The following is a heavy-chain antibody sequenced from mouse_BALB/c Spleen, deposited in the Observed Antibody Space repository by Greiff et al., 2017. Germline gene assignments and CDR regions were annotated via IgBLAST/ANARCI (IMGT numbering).Heavy chain of an antibody. CDR3: ARDYGSSSFDD. Sequence: VQLQQSGAELVKPGASVKLSCTASGFNIKDTYMHWVKQRPEQGLEWIGRIDPANGNTKYDPKFQGKATITADTSSNTAYLQLSSLTSEDTAVYYYARDYGSSSFDDWGQGTTLTVSS. CDR2: IDPANGNT. D-gene: IGHD1-1*01. V-gene: IGHV14-3*02. CDR1: GFNIKDTY. J-gene: IGHJ2*01.